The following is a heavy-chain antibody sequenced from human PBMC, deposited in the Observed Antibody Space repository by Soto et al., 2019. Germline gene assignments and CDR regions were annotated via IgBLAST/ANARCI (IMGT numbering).Heavy chain of an antibody. Sequence: PSETLSLTCTVSGDSITSGGYYWTWIRQHPGKGLEWIGYVYHSGSTYYNPSLKSRLTISVDTSKNQFSLKLTAVTAADTAVYFCARERITRSNWLDPWGPGTLVTVYS. D-gene: IGHD3-10*01. CDR2: VYHSGST. V-gene: IGHV4-31*03. CDR3: ARERITRSNWLDP. J-gene: IGHJ5*02. CDR1: GDSITSGGYY.